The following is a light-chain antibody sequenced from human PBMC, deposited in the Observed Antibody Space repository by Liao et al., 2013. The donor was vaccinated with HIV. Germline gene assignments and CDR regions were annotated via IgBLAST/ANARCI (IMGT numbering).Light chain of an antibody. V-gene: IGLV3-1*01. CDR3: QAWDSSTAI. J-gene: IGLJ2*01. CDR1: HLGDKS. Sequence: SYELTQPPSVSVSPGQTASITCSGDHLGDKSASWYQQKPGQSPVLLIYQNSRRPSGIPERFSGSNSGSTATLIISGTQALDEADYYCQAWDSSTAIFGGGTKLTVL. CDR2: QNS.